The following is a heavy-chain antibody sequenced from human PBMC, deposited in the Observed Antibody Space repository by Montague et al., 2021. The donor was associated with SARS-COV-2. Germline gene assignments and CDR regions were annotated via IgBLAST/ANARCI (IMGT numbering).Heavy chain of an antibody. Sequence: SETLSLTCNVSGGSITDRTYYWGCIRQSPGTGLEWIGAINYSGTTXYXXSLKSRVTISLDTAKNQFSLKMTSVTAADTAVYYCARHWGIAAAGNWGQGTLVTVSS. CDR1: GGSITDRTYY. D-gene: IGHD6-13*01. J-gene: IGHJ4*02. V-gene: IGHV4-39*01. CDR2: INYSGTT. CDR3: ARHWGIAAAGN.